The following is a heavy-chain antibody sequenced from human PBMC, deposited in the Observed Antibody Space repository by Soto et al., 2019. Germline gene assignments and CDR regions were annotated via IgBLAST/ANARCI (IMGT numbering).Heavy chain of an antibody. Sequence: GASVKVSCKASGYTFTSYAMHWVRQAPGQRLEWMGWISAYNGNTNYAQKLQGRVTMTTDTSTSTAYMELRSLRSDDTAAYYCARGRKKRFLEWLLQPHDAFDIWGQGTMVTVSS. V-gene: IGHV1-18*01. J-gene: IGHJ3*02. CDR2: ISAYNGNT. CDR1: GYTFTSYA. D-gene: IGHD3-3*01. CDR3: ARGRKKRFLEWLLQPHDAFDI.